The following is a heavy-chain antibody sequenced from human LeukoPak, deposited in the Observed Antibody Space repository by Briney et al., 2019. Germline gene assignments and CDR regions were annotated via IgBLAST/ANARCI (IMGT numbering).Heavy chain of an antibody. D-gene: IGHD3-22*01. CDR1: GYTFTSYD. CDR3: ARGPNYYDSSGYSLFDY. CDR2: MNPNSGNT. Sequence: GASVKVSCKASGYTFTSYDINWVRQATGQGIEWMGWMNPNSGNTGYAQKFQGRVTMTRNTSISTAYMDLSSLRSEDTAVYYCARGPNYYDSSGYSLFDYWGQGTLVTVSS. J-gene: IGHJ4*02. V-gene: IGHV1-8*01.